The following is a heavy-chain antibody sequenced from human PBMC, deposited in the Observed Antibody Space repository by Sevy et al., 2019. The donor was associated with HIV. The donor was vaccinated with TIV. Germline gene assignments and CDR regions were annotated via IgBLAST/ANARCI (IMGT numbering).Heavy chain of an antibody. CDR1: GFTFSNYW. CDR2: INSDWSST. CDR3: ARDGGPANHYYLDY. Sequence: GGSLRLSCAASGFTFSNYWMHWVRQAPGKGLVWVSRINSDWSSTSYADSVKGRFTISRDNAKNTLSLQMNSLRAEDTAVYYCARDGGPANHYYLDYWGQGTLVTVSS. V-gene: IGHV3-74*01. D-gene: IGHD3-10*01. J-gene: IGHJ4*02.